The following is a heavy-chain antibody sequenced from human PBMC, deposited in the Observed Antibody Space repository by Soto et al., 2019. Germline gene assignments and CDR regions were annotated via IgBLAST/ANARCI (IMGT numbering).Heavy chain of an antibody. CDR1: GGSFSGYY. Sequence: SETLSLTCAVYGGSFSGYYWSWIRQPPGKGLERIGEINHSGSTNYNPSLKSRVTISVDTSKNQFSLKLSSVTAADTAVYYCARGDIVVVVAATRASYYYYGMDVWGQGTTVTVSS. CDR3: ARGDIVVVVAATRASYYYYGMDV. V-gene: IGHV4-34*01. J-gene: IGHJ6*02. CDR2: INHSGST. D-gene: IGHD2-15*01.